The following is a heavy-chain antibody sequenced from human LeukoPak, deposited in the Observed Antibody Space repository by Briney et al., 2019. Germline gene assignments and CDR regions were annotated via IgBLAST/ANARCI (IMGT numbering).Heavy chain of an antibody. CDR1: GFTFSNYG. Sequence: PGRSLRLSCAASGFTFSNYGMHWVRQAPGKGLESVAVISYDGSNKYYADSVKGRFTISRDNSKNTLYLQMNSLRAEDTAVYYCATDRDATWVKRFEYWGQGILVTVSS. CDR3: ATDRDATWVKRFEY. CDR2: ISYDGSNK. V-gene: IGHV3-30*03. J-gene: IGHJ4*02. D-gene: IGHD1-1*01.